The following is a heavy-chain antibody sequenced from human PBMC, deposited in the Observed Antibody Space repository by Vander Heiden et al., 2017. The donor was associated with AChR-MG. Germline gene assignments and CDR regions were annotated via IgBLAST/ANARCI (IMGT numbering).Heavy chain of an antibody. Sequence: EVQLVESGGGLVQPGRSLRLSCAASGFTFDDYAMHWVRQAPGKGLEWVSGISWNSGSIGYADSVKGRFTISRDNAKNSLYLQMNSLRAEDTALYYCAKESGYSYAWGQGTLVTVSS. V-gene: IGHV3-9*01. CDR3: AKESGYSYA. D-gene: IGHD5-18*01. CDR2: ISWNSGSI. J-gene: IGHJ4*02. CDR1: GFTFDDYA.